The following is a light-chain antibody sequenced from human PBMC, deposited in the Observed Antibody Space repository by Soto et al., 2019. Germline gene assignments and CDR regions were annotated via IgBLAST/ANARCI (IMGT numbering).Light chain of an antibody. CDR3: QQDVGWPPSWT. V-gene: IGKV3-20*01. CDR2: RAF. Sequence: EIVLTQSPGTLSLSPGERATLSCRSSQSVSSGYLAWYQQKPGQAPRLLIFRAFNRATGIPDRFSGSGSGTDFTLTISRLEAEDFAVFYCQQDVGWPPSWTFGPGTKVDIK. J-gene: IGKJ1*01. CDR1: QSVSSGY.